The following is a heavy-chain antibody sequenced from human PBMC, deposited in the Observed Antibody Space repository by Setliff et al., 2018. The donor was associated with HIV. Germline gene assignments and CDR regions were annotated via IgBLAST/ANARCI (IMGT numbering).Heavy chain of an antibody. CDR1: GGSIGSSSYY. D-gene: IGHD2-2*01. CDR2: AYYSGST. V-gene: IGHV4-39*07. J-gene: IGHJ3*01. CDR3: ARDDSIVLVPAIMRGDGFDF. Sequence: PSETLSLTCTVSGGSIGSSSYYWGWIRQPPGKGLEWIGTAYYSGSTYYNPSLKSRVTISVDTSKNQFSLKLNSLTAADTAIYYCARDDSIVLVPAIMRGDGFDFWGQGRMVTVSS.